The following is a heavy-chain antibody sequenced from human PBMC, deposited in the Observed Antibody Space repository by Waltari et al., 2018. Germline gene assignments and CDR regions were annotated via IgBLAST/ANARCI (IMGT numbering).Heavy chain of an antibody. CDR2: IIPIFGTA. D-gene: IGHD3-10*01. CDR3: ARERSTYYYGSGSYSTVLDY. V-gene: IGHV1-69*01. CDR1: GGTFSSYA. Sequence: QVQLVQSGAEVKKPGSSVKVSCKASGGTFSSYAISWVRQAPGQGLEWMGGIIPIFGTANYAQKFQGRVTITADESQSTAYMELSSLRSEDTAVYYCARERSTYYYGSGSYSTVLDYWGQGTLVTVSS. J-gene: IGHJ4*02.